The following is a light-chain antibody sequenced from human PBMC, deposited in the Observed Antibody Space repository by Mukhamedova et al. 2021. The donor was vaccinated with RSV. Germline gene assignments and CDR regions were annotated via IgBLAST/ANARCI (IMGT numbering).Light chain of an antibody. CDR3: QQYNNWPLT. V-gene: IGKV3-15*01. J-gene: IGKJ4*01. CDR2: GAS. Sequence: GERATLSCRASQSVSSNLAWYQQKPGLAPRLLIYGASTRATGIPARFSGSGSGTEFTLTISSMQSEDFAVYYCQQYNNWPLTFGGG. CDR1: QSVSSN.